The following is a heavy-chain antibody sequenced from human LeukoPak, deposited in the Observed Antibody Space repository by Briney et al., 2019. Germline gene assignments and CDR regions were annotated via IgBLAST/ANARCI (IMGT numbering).Heavy chain of an antibody. CDR2: ISNSGLST. CDR1: GFIFNNYA. CDR3: AKRPSVIVVGDDY. D-gene: IGHD3-22*01. J-gene: IGHJ4*02. Sequence: GGSLRLSCAASGFIFNNYAIYWVRQAPGKGLEWVSAISNSGLSTYYADSVKGRFTISRGNSKNTAYLQMNSLRAEDTAFYYCAKRPSVIVVGDDYWGQGTLVTVSS. V-gene: IGHV3-23*01.